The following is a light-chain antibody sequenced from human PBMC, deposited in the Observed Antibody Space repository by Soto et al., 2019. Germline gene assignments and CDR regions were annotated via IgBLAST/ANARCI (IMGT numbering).Light chain of an antibody. V-gene: IGLV1-40*01. CDR2: GNS. CDR1: SSNIGAGYD. CDR3: QSYDSSLSGSEDVV. J-gene: IGLJ2*01. Sequence: QSVLTQPPSVSGAPGQRVTISCTGSSSNIGAGYDVHWYQQLPGTAPKLLIYGNSNRPSGVPDRFSGSKSGTSASLAITGLQAKDEADYYCQSYDSSLSGSEDVVFGGGTKLTVL.